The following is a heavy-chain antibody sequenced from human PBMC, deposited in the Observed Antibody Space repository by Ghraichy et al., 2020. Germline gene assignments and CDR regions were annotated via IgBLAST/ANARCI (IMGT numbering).Heavy chain of an antibody. D-gene: IGHD2-2*01. CDR1: GFTFSTFP. CDR3: ARYCISSSCYGGLHYGMDV. CDR2: ISDTT. V-gene: IGHV3-23*01. Sequence: GGSLRLSCAASGFTFSTFPMSWVHQGPGKGLEWVSAISDTTYYADSVRGRFTISRDNSKNTLFLQMNSLRAEDTAVYYCARYCISSSCYGGLHYGMDVWGQGTTVTVSS. J-gene: IGHJ6*02.